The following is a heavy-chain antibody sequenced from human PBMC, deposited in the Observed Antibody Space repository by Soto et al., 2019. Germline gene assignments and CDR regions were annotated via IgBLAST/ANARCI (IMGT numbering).Heavy chain of an antibody. CDR1: GYTL. D-gene: IGHD6-6*01. Sequence: AASVKVSCKASGYTLHWVRQAPGQGLEWMGIINPSGGSTSYAQKFQGRVTMTRDTSTSTVYMELSSLRSEDTAVYYCARGGPYSRWSYYFDYWGQGTQVTVSS. V-gene: IGHV1-46*01. CDR3: ARGGPYSRWSYYFDY. CDR2: INPSGGST. J-gene: IGHJ4*02.